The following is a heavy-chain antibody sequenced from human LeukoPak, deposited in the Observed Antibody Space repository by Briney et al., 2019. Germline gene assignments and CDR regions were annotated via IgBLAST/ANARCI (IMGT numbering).Heavy chain of an antibody. D-gene: IGHD4-17*01. CDR1: GFTFSSYG. CDR2: VRYDGNNP. V-gene: IGHV3-30*02. CDR3: ARGSRYGDYPYYCDF. J-gene: IGHJ4*02. Sequence: QSGGSLRLSCAASGFTFSSYGMHWVRQAPGKGLDWVAFVRYDGNNPYYSASVKGRFTISRDNSKNTVLLQMNNLRLEDAAVYYCARGSRYGDYPYYCDFWGQGTLVTVSS.